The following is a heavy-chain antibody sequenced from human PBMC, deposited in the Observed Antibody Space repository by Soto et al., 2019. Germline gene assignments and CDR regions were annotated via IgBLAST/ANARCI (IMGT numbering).Heavy chain of an antibody. J-gene: IGHJ5*02. V-gene: IGHV3-9*01. Sequence: PGGSLTLSCAASGFSIDDFALHWVRQAPGKGLEWVSSISWHSGKMGYADSVTGRFSVSRDNAKNSLFLQMSSLKHEDTAFYFCAKDNPGRDGDYESTWFEPWGQGTLVTVSS. D-gene: IGHD4-17*01. CDR2: ISWHSGKM. CDR1: GFSIDDFA. CDR3: AKDNPGRDGDYESTWFEP.